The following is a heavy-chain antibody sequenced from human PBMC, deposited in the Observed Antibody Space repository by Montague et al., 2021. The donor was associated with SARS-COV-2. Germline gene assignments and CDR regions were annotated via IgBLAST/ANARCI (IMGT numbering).Heavy chain of an antibody. Sequence: SLRLSCAASGFSVNNNYMSWVRQPPGKGLEWVSLIYSGGRKYYADSVTGRVAIPRDSSNNTLYLHMNYLRAEDKAVDYCASDLGESRDYWGQGTRVTVSS. CDR3: ASDLGESRDY. CDR2: IYSGGRK. V-gene: IGHV3-53*01. J-gene: IGHJ4*02. D-gene: IGHD3-10*01. CDR1: GFSVNNNY.